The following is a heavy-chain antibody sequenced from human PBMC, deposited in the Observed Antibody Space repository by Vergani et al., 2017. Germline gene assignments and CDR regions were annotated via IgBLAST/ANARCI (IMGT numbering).Heavy chain of an antibody. CDR3: ARVANWGSLYWYFDL. CDR2: IYHSGIT. Sequence: QLQLQESGSGLVKPSQTLSLTCAVSGGSISSGGYSWSWIRQPPGKGLEWIGYIYHSGITYYNPSLKSRVTISVDRSKNQFSLKLSSVTAADTAVYYCARVANWGSLYWYFDLWGRGTLVTVSS. D-gene: IGHD7-27*01. J-gene: IGHJ2*01. CDR1: GGSISSGGYS. V-gene: IGHV4-30-2*01.